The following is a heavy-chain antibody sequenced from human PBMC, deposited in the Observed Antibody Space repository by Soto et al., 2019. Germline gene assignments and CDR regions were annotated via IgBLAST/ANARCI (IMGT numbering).Heavy chain of an antibody. CDR2: INHSGST. V-gene: IGHV4-34*01. Sequence: QVQLQQWGAGLLKPSETLSLTCAVYGGSFSGYYWSWIRQPPGKGLEWIGEINHSGSTNYNPSLKSRVTISVDTSKNQFSLKLSSVTAADTAVYYCARRMVRGVIRDYWGQGTLVTVSS. D-gene: IGHD3-10*01. J-gene: IGHJ4*02. CDR1: GGSFSGYY. CDR3: ARRMVRGVIRDY.